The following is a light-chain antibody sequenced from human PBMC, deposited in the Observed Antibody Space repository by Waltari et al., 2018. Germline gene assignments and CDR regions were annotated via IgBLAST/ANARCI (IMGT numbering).Light chain of an antibody. CDR3: QKYGTLPAT. CDR1: HMFSMTC. Sequence: CSRGHMFSMTCACYRQTPGRAPKLLIYATSSRSAGIPERVSGSGVGTDVSRASSRLEPEDFAVYYCQKYGTLPATFGQGTKVEIK. CDR2: ATS. V-gene: IGKV3-20*01. J-gene: IGKJ1*01.